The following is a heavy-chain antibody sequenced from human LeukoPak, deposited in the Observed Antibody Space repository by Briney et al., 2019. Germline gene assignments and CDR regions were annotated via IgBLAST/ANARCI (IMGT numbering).Heavy chain of an antibody. Sequence: SETLSLTCTVSDGSISRSTFFWGWVRQPPGRGLEWIGTIYYTGSLFYNPSLKNRVTISQDTSKNQCSLKLTSVSAADTAVYYCARLKLGAYFDLWGRGTLVTVSS. CDR2: IYYTGSL. J-gene: IGHJ2*01. CDR1: DGSISRSTFF. D-gene: IGHD3-16*01. V-gene: IGHV4-39*01. CDR3: ARLKLGAYFDL.